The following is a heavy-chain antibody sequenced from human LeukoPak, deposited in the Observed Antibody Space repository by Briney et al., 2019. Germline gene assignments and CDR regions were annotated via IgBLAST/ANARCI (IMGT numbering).Heavy chain of an antibody. J-gene: IGHJ4*02. CDR3: ARDRWSLGGSFDY. V-gene: IGHV3-33*01. CDR1: GFTFSSYG. D-gene: IGHD2-8*01. CDR2: IWYDGGNK. Sequence: GGSLILSCAASGFTFSSYGMHWVCQAPGKGLEWVAVIWYDGGNKYYADSVKGRFTISRDNSKKTLYLQMNSLRAEDTAVYYCARDRWSLGGSFDYWGQGTLVTVSS.